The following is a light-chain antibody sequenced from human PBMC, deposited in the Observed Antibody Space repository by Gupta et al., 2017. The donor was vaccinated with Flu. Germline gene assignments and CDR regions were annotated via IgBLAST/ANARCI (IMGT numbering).Light chain of an antibody. Sequence: QSVLPQPPSVSGAPGQRVTISCPGSSSNIGAGYDVHWYQQLPGTAPKLLIYGNSNRPSGVPDRFSGSKSGTSASLAITGLQAEDEADYYCQSYDSSLSAWVFGGGTKLTVL. CDR3: QSYDSSLSAWV. J-gene: IGLJ3*02. V-gene: IGLV1-40*01. CDR1: SSNIGAGYD. CDR2: GNS.